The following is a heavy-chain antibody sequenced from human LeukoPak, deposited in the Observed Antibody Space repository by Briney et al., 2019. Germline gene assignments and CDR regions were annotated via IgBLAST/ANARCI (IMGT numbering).Heavy chain of an antibody. V-gene: IGHV3-30*18. Sequence: GGSLRLSCAASGFTFSSYGTHWVRQAPGKGLEWVAVISYDGSNKYYADSVKGRFTISRDNSKNTLYLQMNSLRAEDTAVYYCANELVRGYFDYWGQGTLVTVSS. CDR2: ISYDGSNK. J-gene: IGHJ4*02. CDR3: ANELVRGYFDY. D-gene: IGHD1-26*01. CDR1: GFTFSSYG.